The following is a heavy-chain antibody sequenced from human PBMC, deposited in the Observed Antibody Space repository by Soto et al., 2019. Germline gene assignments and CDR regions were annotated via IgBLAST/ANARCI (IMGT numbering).Heavy chain of an antibody. CDR2: IYYSGST. V-gene: IGHV4-61*01. J-gene: IGHJ4*02. D-gene: IGHD2-15*01. Sequence: QVQLQEAGPGLVKPSETLSLTCTVSGGSVSSGSYYWSWIRQPPGKGLEWIGYIYYSGSTNSTPSRHSRVPISVDTSKNQVSLKLSSVTAADTAVYYWAADVVVVAATGDYWGQGTLVTVAS. CDR1: GGSVSSGSYY. CDR3: AADVVVVAATGDY.